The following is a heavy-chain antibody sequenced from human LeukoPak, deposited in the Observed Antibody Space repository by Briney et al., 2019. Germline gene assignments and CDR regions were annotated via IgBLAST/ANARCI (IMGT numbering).Heavy chain of an antibody. CDR3: ARGYSNSWSPFDY. CDR2: ISSSGSAI. Sequence: GGSLRLSCAASGFTFSDYHMSWIRQSPGKGLEWLSFISSSGSAIYYADSVKGRFTISRDNAKNSLYLQMNSLRAEDTAVYYCARGYSNSWSPFDYWGQGNLVTVSS. CDR1: GFTFSDYH. J-gene: IGHJ4*02. D-gene: IGHD6-13*01. V-gene: IGHV3-11*01.